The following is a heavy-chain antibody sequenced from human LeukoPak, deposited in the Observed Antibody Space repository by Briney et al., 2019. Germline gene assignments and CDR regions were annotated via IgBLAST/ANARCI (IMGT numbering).Heavy chain of an antibody. CDR3: AKEVDCPSDCLFFHS. V-gene: IGHV3-43*01. CDR1: GFTFDRFT. J-gene: IGHJ4*02. Sequence: GGSLRLSCAASGFTFDRFTIHWVRQTPGKGLEWVSLINRRGHTFYADSVKGRFNSSRDNSRNFVFLQMNSLRPEDTALYHCAKEVDCPSDCLFFHSWGQGTLVTVSS. CDR2: INRRGHT. D-gene: IGHD2-21*02.